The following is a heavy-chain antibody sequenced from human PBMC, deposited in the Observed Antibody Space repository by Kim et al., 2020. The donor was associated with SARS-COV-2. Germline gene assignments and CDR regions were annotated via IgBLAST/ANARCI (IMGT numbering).Heavy chain of an antibody. CDR2: ISSSSSYI. CDR1: GFTFSSYS. Sequence: GGSLRLSCAASGFTFSSYSMNWVRQAPGKGLEWVSSISSSSSYIYYADSVTGRFTISRDNAKNSLYLQRNSLRAGDTAVYYCARDGYCSGGSCQSGEVYYYYYGMDGSGHGTTVTVSS. D-gene: IGHD2-15*01. CDR3: ARDGYCSGGSCQSGEVYYYYYGMDG. V-gene: IGHV3-21*01. J-gene: IGHJ6*02.